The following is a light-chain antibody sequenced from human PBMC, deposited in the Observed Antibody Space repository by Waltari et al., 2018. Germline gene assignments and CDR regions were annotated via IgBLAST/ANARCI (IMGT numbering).Light chain of an antibody. J-gene: IGKJ2*01. Sequence: EILVTQSAATLSVSPGESATLSCRASQSVNTNLAWYQQRPGQAPRLLIYGASTRAIGIPVRFSGSGSGTEFTLTISSLQSEDFAIYYCQQCHTWPYTFGQGTKLEIK. CDR2: GAS. CDR3: QQCHTWPYT. CDR1: QSVNTN. V-gene: IGKV3-15*01.